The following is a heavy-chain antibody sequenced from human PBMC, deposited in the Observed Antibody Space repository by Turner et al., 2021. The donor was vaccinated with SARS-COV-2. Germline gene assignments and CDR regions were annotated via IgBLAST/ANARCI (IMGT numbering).Heavy chain of an antibody. J-gene: IGHJ4*02. CDR2: IYYNGST. CDR1: GGSISTYY. CDR3: ARRGAYTSGYPL. D-gene: IGHD3-22*01. Sequence: QVQLQESGPGLVKPSETLSLTCTVSGGSISTYYWSWIRQPQGKGLECIGYIYYNGSTNYNPSLKSRVTISVDTSKNQFSLKLSSVTAADTAVYYCARRGAYTSGYPLWGQGTLVTVSS. V-gene: IGHV4-59*08.